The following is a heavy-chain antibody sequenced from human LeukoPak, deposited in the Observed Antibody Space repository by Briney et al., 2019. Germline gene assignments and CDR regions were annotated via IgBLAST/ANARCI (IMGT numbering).Heavy chain of an antibody. CDR3: AREGRRSSSWYMNYYYGMDV. D-gene: IGHD6-13*01. J-gene: IGHJ6*02. CDR2: ISSSSSYI. V-gene: IGHV3-21*01. Sequence: GGSLRLSCAASGFTFSSYSMNWVRQAPGKGLEWVSSISSSSSYIYYADSVKGRFTISRDNAKNSLYLQMNSLRAEDTAVYYCAREGRRSSSWYMNYYYGMDVWGQGTTVTVSS. CDR1: GFTFSSYS.